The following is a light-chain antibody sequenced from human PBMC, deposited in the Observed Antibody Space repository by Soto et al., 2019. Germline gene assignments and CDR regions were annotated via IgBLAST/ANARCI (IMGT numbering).Light chain of an antibody. V-gene: IGKV1-39*01. J-gene: IGKJ2*01. CDR3: QQSYIVPYT. CDR2: VGS. Sequence: DIQMTRSPSSLSASVGDRVTISCRSSENIRNYLIWYRQKPGKAPELLMYVGSTLESGVPSRFSGSGLGTDFTLTIKSLQPEDFGVYYCQQSYIVPYTFGRGTSLDI. CDR1: ENIRNY.